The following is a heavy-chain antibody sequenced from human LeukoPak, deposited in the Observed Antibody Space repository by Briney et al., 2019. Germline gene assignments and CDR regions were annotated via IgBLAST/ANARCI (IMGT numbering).Heavy chain of an antibody. V-gene: IGHV3-21*01. CDR2: ISSSSSYI. D-gene: IGHD2-2*01. Sequence: PGGSLRLSCAASGFTFSSYSMNWVRQAPGKGLEWVSSISSSSSYIYYADSVKGRFTISRDNAKNSLYLQMNSLRAEDTAVYYCARDMSGVPAALGDYRGQGTLVTVSS. CDR3: ARDMSGVPAALGDY. CDR1: GFTFSSYS. J-gene: IGHJ4*02.